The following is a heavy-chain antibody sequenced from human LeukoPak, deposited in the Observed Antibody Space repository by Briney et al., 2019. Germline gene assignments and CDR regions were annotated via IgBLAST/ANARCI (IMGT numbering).Heavy chain of an antibody. D-gene: IGHD6-19*01. V-gene: IGHV4-59*06. CDR3: AGRLVSVGGNWFDP. CDR1: GGSFSGYY. CDR2: IYYSGST. Sequence: SETLSLTCAVYGGSFSGYYWSWIRQPPGKGLEWIGYIYYSGSTYYNPSLKSRVTISVDTSKNQFSLKLSSVTAADTAVYYCAGRLVSVGGNWFDPWGQGTLVTVSS. J-gene: IGHJ5*02.